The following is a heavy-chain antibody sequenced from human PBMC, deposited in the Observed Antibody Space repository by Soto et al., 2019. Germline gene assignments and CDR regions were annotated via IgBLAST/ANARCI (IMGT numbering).Heavy chain of an antibody. CDR3: ARGSGFTIFGVVIMGGGAINFDY. D-gene: IGHD3-3*01. J-gene: IGHJ4*02. Sequence: GASVKVSCKASGYTFTSYGISWVRQAPGQGLEWMGWISAYNGNTNYAQKLQGRVTMTTDTSTSTAYMELRSLRSDDTAVYYCARGSGFTIFGVVIMGGGAINFDYWGQGTLVTVSS. CDR2: ISAYNGNT. V-gene: IGHV1-18*01. CDR1: GYTFTSYG.